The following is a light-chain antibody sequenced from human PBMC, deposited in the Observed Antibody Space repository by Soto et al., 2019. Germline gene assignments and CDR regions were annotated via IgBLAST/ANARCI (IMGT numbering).Light chain of an antibody. V-gene: IGKV3-20*01. CDR3: QQYGSSPLT. CDR1: QSVSSSY. Sequence: EIVSTQSPGTLSLSPGERATLSCRASQSVSSSYLAWYQQKPGQAPRLLIYGASSRATGIPDRFSGSGSGTDFTLTISRLEPEDFAVYYCQQYGSSPLTFGGGTKVE. J-gene: IGKJ4*01. CDR2: GAS.